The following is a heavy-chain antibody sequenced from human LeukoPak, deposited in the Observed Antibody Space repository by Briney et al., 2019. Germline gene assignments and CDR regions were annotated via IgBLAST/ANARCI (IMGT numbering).Heavy chain of an antibody. CDR2: INWNGDDT. CDR3: ARVVRDDSSGSSSGRFDY. CDR1: GFTFEDYG. D-gene: IGHD3-22*01. Sequence: PGGSLRLSCAASGFTFEDYGMSWVRQAPGKGLEWVSGINWNGDDTPYVDSVKGRFIISRDNAKNSLHLQMNSLRVKDTAFYFCARVVRDDSSGSSSGRFDYWGQGTLVTVSS. J-gene: IGHJ4*02. V-gene: IGHV3-20*04.